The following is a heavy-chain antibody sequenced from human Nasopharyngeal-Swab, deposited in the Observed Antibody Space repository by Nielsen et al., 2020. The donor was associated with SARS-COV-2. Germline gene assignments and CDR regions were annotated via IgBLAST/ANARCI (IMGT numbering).Heavy chain of an antibody. D-gene: IGHD6-13*01. J-gene: IGHJ4*02. CDR3: ARGIGGIAAPFFDY. CDR1: GYTFTSYG. Sequence: ASVKVSCKASGYTFTSYGISWVRQAPGQGLEWMGWINAGTGNTEYSQNFQGRVTITRDTSASTAYMDLTSLRSEDTAMYYCARGIGGIAAPFFDYWGQGALVTVSS. CDR2: INAGTGNT. V-gene: IGHV1-18*04.